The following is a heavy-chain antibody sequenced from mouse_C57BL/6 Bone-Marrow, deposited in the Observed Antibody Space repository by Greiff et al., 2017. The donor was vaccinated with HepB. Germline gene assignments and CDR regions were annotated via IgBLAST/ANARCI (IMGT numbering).Heavy chain of an antibody. CDR3: ARGWLLLDY. CDR2: IYPRSGNT. CDR1: GYTFTSYG. D-gene: IGHD2-3*01. Sequence: VQVVESGAELARPGASVKLSCKASGYTFTSYGISWVKQRTGQGLEWIGEIYPRSGNTYYNEKFKGKATLTADKSSSTAYMELRSLTSEDSAVYFCARGWLLLDYWGQGTTLTVSS. J-gene: IGHJ2*01. V-gene: IGHV1-81*01.